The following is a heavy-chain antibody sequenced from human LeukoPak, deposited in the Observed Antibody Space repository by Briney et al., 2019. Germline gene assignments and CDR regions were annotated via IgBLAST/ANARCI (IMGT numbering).Heavy chain of an antibody. D-gene: IGHD2-2*02. J-gene: IGHJ5*02. Sequence: SETLSLTCTVSGGSTSSHYWSWIRQPPGKGLEWIGYIYYSGSTNYNPSLKSRVTISVDTSKNQFSLKLSSVTAADTAVYYCARELGYCSSTSCYSGWFDPWGQGTLVTVSS. CDR1: GGSTSSHY. CDR2: IYYSGST. V-gene: IGHV4-59*11. CDR3: ARELGYCSSTSCYSGWFDP.